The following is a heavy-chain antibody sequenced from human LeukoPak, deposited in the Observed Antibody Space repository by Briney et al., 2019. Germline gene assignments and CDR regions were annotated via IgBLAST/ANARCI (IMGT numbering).Heavy chain of an antibody. Sequence: PSETLSLTCAVYGGSFSGYYWSWIRQPPGKGLEWIGEINHSGSTNHNPSLKSRVTISVDTSKNQFSLKLSSVTAADTAVYYCASAGRGYWYFDLWGRGTLVTVSS. V-gene: IGHV4-34*01. CDR3: ASAGRGYWYFDL. CDR2: INHSGST. CDR1: GGSFSGYY. J-gene: IGHJ2*01.